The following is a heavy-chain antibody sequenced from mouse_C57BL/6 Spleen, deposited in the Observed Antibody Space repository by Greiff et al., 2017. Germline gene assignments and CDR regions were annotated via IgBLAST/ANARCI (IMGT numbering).Heavy chain of an antibody. CDR3: ARHDDDVYPYYYAMDY. CDR1: GYTFTEYS. CDR2: FYPGSGSS. D-gene: IGHD2-3*01. J-gene: IGHJ4*01. V-gene: IGHV1-62-2*01. Sequence: QVQLKQSGAELVKPGASVKLSCKASGYTFTEYSIHWVKQRSGQGLEWIGWFYPGSGSSKYNEKFKDKATLTADKSSSTAYMELSRLTSEDSAVYFCARHDDDVYPYYYAMDYWGQGTSVTVSS.